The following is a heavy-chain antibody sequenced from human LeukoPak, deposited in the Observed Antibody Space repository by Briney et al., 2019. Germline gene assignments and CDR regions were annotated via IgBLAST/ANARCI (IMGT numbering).Heavy chain of an antibody. CDR3: AREGGSGYYYDY. CDR2: IYYSGST. V-gene: IGHV4-59*11. CDR1: GGSISSHY. Sequence: SETLSLTCTVSGGSISSHYWSWIRQPPGKGLEWIGYIYYSGSTNYSPSLKSRVTISVDTSKNQFSLKLSSVTAADTAVYYCAREGGSGYYYDYWGQGTLVTVSS. J-gene: IGHJ4*02. D-gene: IGHD3-22*01.